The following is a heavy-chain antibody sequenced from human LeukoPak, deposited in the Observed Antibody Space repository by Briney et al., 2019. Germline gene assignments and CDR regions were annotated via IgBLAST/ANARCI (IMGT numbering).Heavy chain of an antibody. J-gene: IGHJ6*02. Sequence: ASVKVSCKASGYTFTCYYMHWVRQAPGQGRAWMGWINPYSGGTNYAQKFQGRVTMTRDTSNSTAYMELSRLRSDDTAVYYCARDQRDYGKGGDYYYYYGMDVWGQGTTVTVSS. D-gene: IGHD3-16*01. CDR3: ARDQRDYGKGGDYYYYYGMDV. CDR2: INPYSGGT. V-gene: IGHV1-2*02. CDR1: GYTFTCYY.